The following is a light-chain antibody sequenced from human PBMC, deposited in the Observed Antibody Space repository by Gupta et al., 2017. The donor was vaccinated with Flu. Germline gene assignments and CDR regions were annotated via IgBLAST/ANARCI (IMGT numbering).Light chain of an antibody. CDR2: SNN. CDR3: AAGDDRWNGL. CDR1: SSNSGSNT. Sequence: QSVLTQPPSASGPPGQRVTISCSGSSSNSGSNTVSWDQQLPGTAPNLLIYSNNQRPAGVPDRFSGSKSGTAASLAISGRQAEDEAYYYCAAGDDRWNGLFGGGTKLTVL. J-gene: IGLJ3*02. V-gene: IGLV1-44*01.